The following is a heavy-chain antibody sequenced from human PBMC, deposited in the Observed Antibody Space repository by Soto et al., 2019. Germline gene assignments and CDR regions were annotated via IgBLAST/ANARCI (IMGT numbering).Heavy chain of an antibody. CDR1: GYTFTSYA. CDR3: ARAWVVVTAPDY. V-gene: IGHV1-3*05. D-gene: IGHD2-21*02. Sequence: QVQLVQSGAEEKKPGASVKVACKASGYTFTSYAMHWVRQAPGQRLEWMGWINAGNGNTKYSQKFQGRVTITRDTSASTAYMELSSLRSEDTAVYYCARAWVVVTAPDYCGQVTLVTVSS. CDR2: INAGNGNT. J-gene: IGHJ4*02.